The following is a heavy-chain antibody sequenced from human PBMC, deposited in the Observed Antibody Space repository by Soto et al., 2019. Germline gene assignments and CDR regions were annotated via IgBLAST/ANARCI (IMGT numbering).Heavy chain of an antibody. Sequence: PGGSLRLSWAASGFTFNSYWMIWVRQAPGKGLEWVANIKPDGSEKYYVDSVRGRFTISRDNVENSLNLQMNSLRAEDAALYYCARDEARPLGYWGQGTLVTVSS. CDR2: IKPDGSEK. CDR3: ARDEARPLGY. CDR1: GFTFNSYW. D-gene: IGHD6-6*01. V-gene: IGHV3-7*01. J-gene: IGHJ4*02.